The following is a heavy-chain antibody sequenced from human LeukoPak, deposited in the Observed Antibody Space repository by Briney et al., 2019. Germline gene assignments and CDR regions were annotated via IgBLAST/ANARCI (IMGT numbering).Heavy chain of an antibody. J-gene: IGHJ4*02. CDR2: ISGSGGST. Sequence: GGSLRLSCAASGFTFSSYAMSWVRQAPGKGLEWVSAISGSGGSTYYADSVKGRFTISRDNSKNTLYLQMNSLRAEDTAVYYCARVKIVVVPYGLFDYWGQGTLVTVSS. CDR3: ARVKIVVVPYGLFDY. V-gene: IGHV3-23*01. CDR1: GFTFSSYA. D-gene: IGHD2-2*01.